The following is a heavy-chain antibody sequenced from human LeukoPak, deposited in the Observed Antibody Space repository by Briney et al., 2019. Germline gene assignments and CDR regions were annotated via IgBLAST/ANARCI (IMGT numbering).Heavy chain of an antibody. D-gene: IGHD3-3*01. CDR3: ASDTYYDFWSGHHYYMDV. CDR1: GYTFTSYG. Sequence: ASVKVSCKASGYTFTSYGISWVRQAPGQGLEWMGWISAYNGNTNYAQKLQGRVTMTTDTSTSTAYMELRSLRSDDTAVYYCASDTYYDFWSGHHYYMDVWGKGTTVTVSS. J-gene: IGHJ6*03. V-gene: IGHV1-18*01. CDR2: ISAYNGNT.